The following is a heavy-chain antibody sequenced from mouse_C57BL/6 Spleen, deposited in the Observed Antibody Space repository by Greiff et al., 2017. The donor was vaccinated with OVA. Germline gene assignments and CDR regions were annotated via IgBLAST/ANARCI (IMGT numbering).Heavy chain of an antibody. CDR3: ASTEDRDGYFFAY. CDR1: GYSFTGYF. V-gene: IGHV1-20*01. J-gene: IGHJ3*01. Sequence: EVQLQQSGPELVKPGDSVKISCKASGYSFTGYFMNWVMQSHGKSLEWIGRINPYNGDTFYNQKFKGKATLTVDKSSSTAHMELRSLTAEDSAVYYCASTEDRDGYFFAYRGQGTLVTVSA. CDR2: INPYNGDT. D-gene: IGHD2-3*01.